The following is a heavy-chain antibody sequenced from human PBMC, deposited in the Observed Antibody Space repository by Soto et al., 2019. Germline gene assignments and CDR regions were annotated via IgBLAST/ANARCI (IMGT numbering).Heavy chain of an antibody. J-gene: IGHJ3*02. CDR2: IKQDGSEK. V-gene: IGHV3-7*01. CDR3: ARERSVVGVPGAIRASDI. CDR1: GFTFSNYW. Sequence: GGSLRLSCAASGFTFSNYWMSWVRQAPGKGLEWVANIKQDGSEKYYVDSVKGRFTISRDNAKNSLYLQMNSLRAEDTAVYYCARERSVVGVPGAIRASDIWGQGTMVTVSS. D-gene: IGHD2-2*01.